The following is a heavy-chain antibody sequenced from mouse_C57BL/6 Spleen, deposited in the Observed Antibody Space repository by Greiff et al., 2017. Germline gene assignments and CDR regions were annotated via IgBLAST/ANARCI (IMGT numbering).Heavy chain of an antibody. J-gene: IGHJ2*01. CDR3: AREVYDYDEGFDY. CDR2: INYDGSST. D-gene: IGHD2-4*01. CDR1: GFTFSDYY. Sequence: EVQVVESEGGLVQPGSSMKLSCTASGFTFSDYYMAWVRQVPEKGLEWVANINYDGSSTYYLDSLKSRFIISRDNAKNILYLQMSSLKSEDTATYYCAREVYDYDEGFDYWGQGTTLTVSS. V-gene: IGHV5-16*01.